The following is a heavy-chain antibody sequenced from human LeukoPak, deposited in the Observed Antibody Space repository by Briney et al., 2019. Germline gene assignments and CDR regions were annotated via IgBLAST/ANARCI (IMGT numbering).Heavy chain of an antibody. CDR3: ARGSLTDIVVVVAAGANWFDP. D-gene: IGHD2-15*01. J-gene: IGHJ5*02. V-gene: IGHV4-34*01. Sequence: SETLSLTCAVYGGSFSGYYWSWIRQPPGKGLEWIGEINHSGSTNYNPSLKSRVTISVDTSKNQFSLKLSSVTAADTAVYYCARGSLTDIVVVVAAGANWFDPWGQGTLVTVSS. CDR1: GGSFSGYY. CDR2: INHSGST.